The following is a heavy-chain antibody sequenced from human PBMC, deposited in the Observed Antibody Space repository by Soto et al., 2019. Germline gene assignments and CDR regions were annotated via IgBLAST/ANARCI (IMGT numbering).Heavy chain of an antibody. Sequence: ASVKVSCKASGYTFTSYDIHWVRQATGQGLEWMGWMNTHSNVTDCVQKFQGRVTLTWNTSISTAYMELSSLKFDDTAVYYCARQVVEVVETTSLWFDPWGLGTLVTVSS. V-gene: IGHV1-8*01. D-gene: IGHD2-15*01. CDR1: GYTFTSYD. CDR2: MNTHSNVT. CDR3: ARQVVEVVETTSLWFDP. J-gene: IGHJ5*02.